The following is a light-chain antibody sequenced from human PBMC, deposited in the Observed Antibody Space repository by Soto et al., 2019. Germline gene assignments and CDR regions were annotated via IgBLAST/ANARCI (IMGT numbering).Light chain of an antibody. J-gene: IGLJ2*01. V-gene: IGLV2-14*01. Sequence: SVLTQPASVSGSPGQSITTSCTGTSSDVGGYNYVSWYQQHPGKAPKLMIYEVSNRPSGVSNRFSGSKSGNTASLTISGLQAEDEADYYCSSYTSSSTSVVFGGGTKVTVL. CDR3: SSYTSSSTSVV. CDR2: EVS. CDR1: SSDVGGYNY.